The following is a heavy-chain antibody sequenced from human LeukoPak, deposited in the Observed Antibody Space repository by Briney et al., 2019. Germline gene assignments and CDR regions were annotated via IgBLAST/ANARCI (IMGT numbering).Heavy chain of an antibody. J-gene: IGHJ4*02. CDR3: ARQGDIFGVVVPFGY. CDR2: IYYSGST. Sequence: SETLSLTCTVSGGSISSSNYYWGWIRQPPGKGLEWIGSIYYSGSTYYNPSLKRRVTISVDTSTNQFSLKLSSVTAADTAVYCCARQGDIFGVVVPFGYWGQGTLVTVSS. V-gene: IGHV4-39*01. CDR1: GGSISSSNYY. D-gene: IGHD3-3*01.